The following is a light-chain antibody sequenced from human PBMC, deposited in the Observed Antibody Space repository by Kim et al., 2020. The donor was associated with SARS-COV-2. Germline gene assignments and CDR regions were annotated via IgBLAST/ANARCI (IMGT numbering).Light chain of an antibody. V-gene: IGLV7-46*01. CDR1: TGPVTSSHF. J-gene: IGLJ3*02. CDR2: DTT. Sequence: QAVVTQEPSLTVSPGETVTLTCSSSTGPVTSSHFPYWFQQRPGQAPRTLISDTTNTHSWTPARFSGSLLGDKAALTLSGAQPEDEADYYCLLSYSGVWVFGGGTQLTAL. CDR3: LLSYSGVWV.